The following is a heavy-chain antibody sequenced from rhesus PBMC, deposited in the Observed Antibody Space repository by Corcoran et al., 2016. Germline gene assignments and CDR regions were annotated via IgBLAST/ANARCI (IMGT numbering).Heavy chain of an antibody. CDR2: INGNIRRT. CDR1: GGSISSDW. J-gene: IGHJ4*01. CDR3: ARYILYSSGWSDFDY. V-gene: IGHV4-80*01. Sequence: QVQLQESGPGVVKPSETLSLTCAVSGGSISSDWWSRIRQPPGKGREWIGEINGNIRRTNYNPSLKSRVNYSKDASQNQFSLKLSSVTAADTAVYYCARYILYSSGWSDFDYWGQGVLVTVSS. D-gene: IGHD6S26*01.